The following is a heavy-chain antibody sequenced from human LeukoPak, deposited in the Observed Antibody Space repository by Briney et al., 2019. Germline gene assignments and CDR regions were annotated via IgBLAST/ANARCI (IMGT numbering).Heavy chain of an antibody. D-gene: IGHD6-13*01. CDR3: ARDPHSSSWYDY. Sequence: ASVKVSCKASGYTFTSYYMHWVRQAPGQGLEWMGIINPSGGSTSYAQKFRGRVTMTRDTSTSTVYMELRSLRSEDRAVYYCARDPHSSSWYDYWGQGTLVTVSS. V-gene: IGHV1-46*01. CDR1: GYTFTSYY. CDR2: INPSGGST. J-gene: IGHJ4*02.